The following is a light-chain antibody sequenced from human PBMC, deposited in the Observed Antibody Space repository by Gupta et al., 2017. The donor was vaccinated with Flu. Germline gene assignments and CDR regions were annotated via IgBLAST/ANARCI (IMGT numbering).Light chain of an antibody. CDR1: QSISSN. Sequence: IQLPPSLSSLYTSVGDRVTITCRASQSISSNLIWYQQKPGKAPKLLIYAASSLQSGVPSRFSGSGSGTDFTLTISSLQPEDFATYYCQQTYSNLLTFGGGTKVEI. V-gene: IGKV1-39*01. J-gene: IGKJ4*02. CDR2: AAS. CDR3: QQTYSNLLT.